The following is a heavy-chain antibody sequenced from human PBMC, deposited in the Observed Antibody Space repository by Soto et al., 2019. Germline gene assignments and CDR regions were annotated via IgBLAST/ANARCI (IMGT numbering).Heavy chain of an antibody. V-gene: IGHV1-69*13. CDR1: GGTFSSYA. CDR3: AMKLEFYGMDV. J-gene: IGHJ6*02. CDR2: IIPIFGTA. D-gene: IGHD1-1*01. Sequence: AVKVSCKSSGGTFSSYAISWVRQAPGQGLEWMGGIIPIFGTANYAQKFQGRVTITADESTSTAYMQLSSLRSEDTALYYCAMKLEFYGMDVWGQGTTVTVSS.